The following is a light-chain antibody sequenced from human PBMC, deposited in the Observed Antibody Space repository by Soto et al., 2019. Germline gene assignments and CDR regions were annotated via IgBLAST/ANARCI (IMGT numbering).Light chain of an antibody. J-gene: IGKJ5*01. CDR3: QQYGSSSIT. CDR1: QSVSNNY. CDR2: GAS. V-gene: IGKV3-20*01. Sequence: EIVLTQSPGTLSLSPGERATLSCRASQSVSNNYLAWYQQKPGQAPRLLIYGASSRATGIPDRFSGSGSGTDFPLTISRLEPEDFAVYYCQQYGSSSITFGQGTRLEIK.